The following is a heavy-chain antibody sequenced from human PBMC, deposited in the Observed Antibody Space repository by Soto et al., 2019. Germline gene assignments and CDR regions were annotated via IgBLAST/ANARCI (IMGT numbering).Heavy chain of an antibody. CDR2: VIPLRGTT. Sequence: QVQLVQSGAAVKKPGSSVRVSCKASGGTFNSYAFSWVRQAPGQGLEWMGRVIPLRGTTNLAQKFQGRVTITADEATSTVYMGVSRLRSEDTAGYYCATERDGDQAYYYYGMDVWGQGTTVSVSS. J-gene: IGHJ6*02. CDR1: GGTFNSYA. D-gene: IGHD2-2*01. V-gene: IGHV1-69*01. CDR3: ATERDGDQAYYYYGMDV.